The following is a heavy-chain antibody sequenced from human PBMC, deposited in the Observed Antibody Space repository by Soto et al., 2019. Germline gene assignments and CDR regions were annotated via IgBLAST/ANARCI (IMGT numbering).Heavy chain of an antibody. CDR1: GGTFSSYA. J-gene: IGHJ6*01. V-gene: IGHV1-69*13. Sequence: SVKVSCKASGGTFSSYAISWVRQAPGQGLEWMGGIIPIFGTANYAQKFQGRVTITADESTSTAYVELSSLRSEDTAVYYCARDEGPEDIVVVLAALTHYYYCMDVWCPGTTVTVST. CDR2: IIPIFGTA. D-gene: IGHD2-2*01. CDR3: ARDEGPEDIVVVLAALTHYYYCMDV.